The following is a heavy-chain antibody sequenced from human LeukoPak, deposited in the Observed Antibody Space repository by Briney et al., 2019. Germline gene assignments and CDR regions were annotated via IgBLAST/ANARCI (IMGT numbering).Heavy chain of an antibody. CDR1: GFTFRRYG. CDR3: ARAKPKNMVRGLIMRRESRYYFDY. CDR2: IYSGGST. Sequence: QPGGTLRLSCAASGFTFRRYGMSWVRQAPGKGLEWVSVIYSGGSTYYADSVKGRFTISRDNSKSTLYIQMNSLRAEDTAVYYCARAKPKNMVRGLIMRRESRYYFDYWGQGTLVTVSS. V-gene: IGHV3-53*01. J-gene: IGHJ4*02. D-gene: IGHD3-10*01.